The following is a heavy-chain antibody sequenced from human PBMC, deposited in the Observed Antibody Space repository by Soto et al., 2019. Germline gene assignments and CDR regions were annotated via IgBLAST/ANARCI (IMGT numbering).Heavy chain of an antibody. D-gene: IGHD5-18*01. V-gene: IGHV4-59*01. J-gene: IGHJ4*02. CDR1: RGSISSYY. CDR3: ERGGTGYRYGYS. Sequence: SETLSLTCIVSRGSISSYYWSWIRQPPGKGLEWIGYIYYTGGTNYNPSLRSRVTFSLDTSKNQFSLKLSSVTAADTAVYYCERGGTGYRYGYSWGQGTLVTVSS. CDR2: IYYTGGT.